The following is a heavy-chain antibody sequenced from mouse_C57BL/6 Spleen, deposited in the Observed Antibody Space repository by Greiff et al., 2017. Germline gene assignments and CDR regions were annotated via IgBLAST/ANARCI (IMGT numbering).Heavy chain of an antibody. V-gene: IGHV6-3*01. CDR2: IRLKSDNYAT. CDR3: TGWPFDY. J-gene: IGHJ2*01. CDR1: GFTFSNYW. Sequence: EVKVVESGGGLVQPGGSMKLSCVASGFTFSNYWMNWVRQSPEKGLEWVAQIRLKSDNYATHYAESVKGRFTISRDDSKSSVYLQKNNVRAEDTRIYYCTGWPFDYWGQGTTLTVSS.